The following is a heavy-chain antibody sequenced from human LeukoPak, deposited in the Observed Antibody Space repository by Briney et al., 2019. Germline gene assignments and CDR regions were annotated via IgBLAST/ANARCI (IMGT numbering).Heavy chain of an antibody. J-gene: IGHJ4*02. CDR3: ARGEDTAMVTLDY. D-gene: IGHD5-18*01. CDR1: GGTFSSYA. Sequence: ASVTVSCKASGGTFSSYAISWVRQAPGQGLEWMGGIIPIFGTANYAQKFQGRVTITADKSTSTAYMELSSLRSEDTAVYYCARGEDTAMVTLDYWGQGTLVTVSS. V-gene: IGHV1-69*06. CDR2: IIPIFGTA.